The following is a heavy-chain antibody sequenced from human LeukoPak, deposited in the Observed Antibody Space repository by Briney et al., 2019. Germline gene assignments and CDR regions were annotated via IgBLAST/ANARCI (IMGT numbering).Heavy chain of an antibody. CDR1: GGSFSGYY. D-gene: IGHD6-13*01. Sequence: KPSETLSLTCAVYGGSFSGYYWSWIRQPPGKGLEWIGEINHSGSTNYNPSLKSRVTISVDTSKNQFSLKLSSVTAADTAVYYCARCRAAVDAFDIWGQGTMVTVSS. J-gene: IGHJ3*02. V-gene: IGHV4-34*01. CDR2: INHSGST. CDR3: ARCRAAVDAFDI.